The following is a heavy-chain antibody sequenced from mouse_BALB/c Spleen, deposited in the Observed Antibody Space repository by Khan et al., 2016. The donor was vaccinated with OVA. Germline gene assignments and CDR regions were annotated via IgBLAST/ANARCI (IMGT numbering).Heavy chain of an antibody. V-gene: IGHV11-2*02. D-gene: IGHD2-3*01. J-gene: IGHJ1*01. Sequence: EVQLLETGGGLVQPGGSRGLSCEGSGFTLSGFWMSWVRQTPGKTLEWIGDINSDGSAINYAPSIKDRFTIFRDNDKSTLYLQMSNVRSEDTATYFCMRYDGYYWYFDVWGAGTTVTVSS. CDR1: GFTLSGFW. CDR3: MRYDGYYWYFDV. CDR2: INSDGSAI.